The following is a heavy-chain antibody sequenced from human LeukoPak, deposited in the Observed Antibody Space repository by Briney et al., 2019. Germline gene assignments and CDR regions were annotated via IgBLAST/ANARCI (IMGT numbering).Heavy chain of an antibody. D-gene: IGHD2-21*02. J-gene: IGHJ6*03. CDR3: ARARVVVTAIQHYYYYMDV. CDR2: ISSSSSYI. V-gene: IGHV3-21*01. Sequence: GGSLRLSCAASGFTFSSYSMNWVRQAPGKGLEWVSSISSSSSYIYYADSVKGRFTISRDNAKNSLYLQMNSLRAEDTAVYYCARARVVVTAIQHYYYYMDVWGKGTTVTISS. CDR1: GFTFSSYS.